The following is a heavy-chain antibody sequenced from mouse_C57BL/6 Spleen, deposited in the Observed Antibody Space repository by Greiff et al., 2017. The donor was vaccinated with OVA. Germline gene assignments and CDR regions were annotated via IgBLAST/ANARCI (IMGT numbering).Heavy chain of an antibody. CDR1: GYTFTSYW. CDR2: IYPSDSET. D-gene: IGHD1-1*01. J-gene: IGHJ4*01. CDR3: ARRRATVVAPGAMDY. V-gene: IGHV1-61*01. Sequence: QVQLQQPGAELVRPGSSVKLSCKASGYTFTSYWMDWVKQRPGQGLEWIGNIYPSDSETHYNQKFKDKATLPVDKSSSTAYMQLSSLTSEDSAVYYCARRRATVVAPGAMDYWGQGTSVTVSS.